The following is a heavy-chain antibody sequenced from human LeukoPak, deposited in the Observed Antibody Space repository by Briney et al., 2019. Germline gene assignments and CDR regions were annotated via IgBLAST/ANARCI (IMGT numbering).Heavy chain of an antibody. CDR3: ASGSGTRGDY. D-gene: IGHD2-8*01. CDR1: GFIFNTYW. V-gene: IGHV3-74*01. Sequence: GGSLRLSCAASGFIFNTYWMHWVRQAPGKGLVWVSSINTDGSDTTYADSVKGRFTISRDNAKSTMYLQMNSLRAEDTAVYYCASGSGTRGDYWGRGTLVTVSS. J-gene: IGHJ4*02. CDR2: INTDGSDT.